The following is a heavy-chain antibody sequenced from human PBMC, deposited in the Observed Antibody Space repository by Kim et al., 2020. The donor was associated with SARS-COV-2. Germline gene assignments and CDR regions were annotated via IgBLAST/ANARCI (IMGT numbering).Heavy chain of an antibody. J-gene: IGHJ4*02. V-gene: IGHV4-34*01. CDR2: HSGST. D-gene: IGHD3-16*01. Sequence: HSGSTNYNPSLQSRVTISVDTSKNQFSPRRSSVTAADTAVYYCAKGGGDDWGQGTLVTVSS. CDR3: AKGGGDD.